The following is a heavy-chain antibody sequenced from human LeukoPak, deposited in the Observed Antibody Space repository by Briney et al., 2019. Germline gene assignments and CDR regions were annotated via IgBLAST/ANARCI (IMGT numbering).Heavy chain of an antibody. V-gene: IGHV4-59*01. CDR1: GGSISSYY. Sequence: SETLSLTCTVSGGSISSYYWSWIRQPPGKGLEWIGYIYYSGSTNYNPSLKSRVTISVGTSKNQFSLKLSSVTAADTAVYYCARSGSYYNWFDPWGQGTLVTVSS. D-gene: IGHD1-26*01. J-gene: IGHJ5*02. CDR2: IYYSGST. CDR3: ARSGSYYNWFDP.